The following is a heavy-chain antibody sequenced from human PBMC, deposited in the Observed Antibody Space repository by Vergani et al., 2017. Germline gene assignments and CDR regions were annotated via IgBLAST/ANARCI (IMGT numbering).Heavy chain of an antibody. CDR1: GFTSSYYG. D-gene: IGHD1-1*01. V-gene: IGHV3-30*03. CDR2: ISYDGTQK. J-gene: IGHJ1*01. CDR3: ATKSCGTPGCQIGYFRE. Sequence: QVHLEESGGGVVQPGRSLRLSCVVSGFTSSYYGMHWVRQAPGKGLEWVAVISYDGTQKYYADSVKGRFTISSDNSKSTLYLQMNSLRTEDTAVYYCATKSCGTPGCQIGYFREWGQGTLVTVSS.